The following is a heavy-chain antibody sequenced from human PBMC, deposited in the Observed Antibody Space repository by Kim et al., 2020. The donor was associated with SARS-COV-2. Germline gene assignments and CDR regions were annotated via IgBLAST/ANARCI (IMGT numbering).Heavy chain of an antibody. Sequence: SVKVSCKASGGTFSSYAISWVRQAPGQGLEWMGGIIPIFGTANYAQKFQGRVTITADESTSTAYMELSSLRSEDTAVYYCARGLRYFDWLLEGALDYWGQGTLVTVSS. D-gene: IGHD3-9*01. CDR3: ARGLRYFDWLLEGALDY. CDR2: IIPIFGTA. J-gene: IGHJ4*02. V-gene: IGHV1-69*13. CDR1: GGTFSSYA.